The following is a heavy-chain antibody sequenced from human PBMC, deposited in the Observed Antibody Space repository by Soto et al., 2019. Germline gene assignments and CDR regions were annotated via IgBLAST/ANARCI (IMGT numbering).Heavy chain of an antibody. CDR2: VDPNGGGS. CDR3: ATWVDYGDFEGFDF. CDR1: GYSFTDYK. Sequence: ASVKVSCKTSGYSFTDYKLHCVRQAPGQGLEWMGWVDPNGGGSNSAQKFQGSVTMTWDTSITTAYLDLTRLTTNDTATYFCATWVDYGDFEGFDFWCQGTLVTVSS. V-gene: IGHV1-2*04. J-gene: IGHJ4*02. D-gene: IGHD4-17*01.